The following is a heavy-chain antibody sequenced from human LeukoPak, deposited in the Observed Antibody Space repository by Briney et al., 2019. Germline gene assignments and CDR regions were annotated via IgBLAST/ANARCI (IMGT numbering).Heavy chain of an antibody. Sequence: GGSLRLSCAASGFTFTIYAIHWVRQAPGKGLEWVAVTDGSNTFYADSVKGRFSLSSDNSKNTLYLQMNSLRAEDAAVYYCAKDLIAGPPDYFDYWGQGTLVTVSS. D-gene: IGHD1-14*01. V-gene: IGHV3-30-3*01. CDR2: TDGSNT. CDR3: AKDLIAGPPDYFDY. J-gene: IGHJ4*02. CDR1: GFTFTIYA.